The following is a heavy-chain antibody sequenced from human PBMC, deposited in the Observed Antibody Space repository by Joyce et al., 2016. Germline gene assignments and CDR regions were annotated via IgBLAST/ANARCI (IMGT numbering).Heavy chain of an antibody. D-gene: IGHD5-12*01. CDR1: GFSLSTRGVG. J-gene: IGHJ4*02. CDR3: AHRPNSGYDPSAFDF. V-gene: IGHV2-5*02. CDR2: IYWDDDK. Sequence: QITLKESGPTLVKPTQTLTLTCAFSGFSLSTRGVGVGWIRQPPGKALEWLALIYWDDDKRYSPSLKSRLTITKDPSRNQVVLTMTNMDPVDTATYYCAHRPNSGYDPSAFDFWGQGTLVTVSS.